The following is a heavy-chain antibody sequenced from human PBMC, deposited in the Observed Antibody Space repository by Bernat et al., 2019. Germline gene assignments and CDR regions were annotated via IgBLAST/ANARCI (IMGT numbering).Heavy chain of an antibody. D-gene: IGHD4-23*01. CDR3: ARDRAVTHLDY. V-gene: IGHV3-33*01. CDR1: GFTFSTYG. J-gene: IGHJ4*02. Sequence: QVQLVESGGGVVQPGRSLRLSCAASGFTFSTYGMHWVRQAPGKGLEWVAVIWYDGSNNYYAASVKGRFTISKDNSKNTLSLEMNSLGAEDTAVYYCARDRAVTHLDYWGQGTLVTVSS. CDR2: IWYDGSNN.